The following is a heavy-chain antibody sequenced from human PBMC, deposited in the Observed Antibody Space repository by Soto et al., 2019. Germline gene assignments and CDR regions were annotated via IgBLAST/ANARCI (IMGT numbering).Heavy chain of an antibody. Sequence: SETLSLTCTVSGGSISSYYWSWIRQPPGKGLEWIGDIYHSGSTNYNPSLKSRVTISVDTSKNQFSLKLSSVTAADTAVYYCARAPRYYDFWSGYSHFDYWGQGTLVTVS. CDR3: ARAPRYYDFWSGYSHFDY. CDR2: IYHSGST. J-gene: IGHJ4*02. D-gene: IGHD3-3*01. CDR1: GGSISSYY. V-gene: IGHV4-59*12.